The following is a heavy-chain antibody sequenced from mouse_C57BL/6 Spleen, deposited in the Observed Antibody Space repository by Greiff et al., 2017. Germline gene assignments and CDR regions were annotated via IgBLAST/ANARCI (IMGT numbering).Heavy chain of an antibody. CDR2: INPGSGGT. D-gene: IGHD1-1*01. Sequence: QVQLKQSGAELVRPGTSVKVSCKASGYAFTNYLIEWVKQRPGQGLEWIGVINPGSGGTNYNEKFKGKATLTADKSSITAYMQLSSLTSEDSAVDFCARGYYGSFDYWGQGTTLTVSS. V-gene: IGHV1-54*01. CDR1: GYAFTNYL. J-gene: IGHJ2*01. CDR3: ARGYYGSFDY.